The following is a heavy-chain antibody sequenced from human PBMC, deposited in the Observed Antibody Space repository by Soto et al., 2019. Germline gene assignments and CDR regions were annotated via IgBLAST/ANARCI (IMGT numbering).Heavy chain of an antibody. CDR2: VSYDGSNK. CDR1: GFTFSSYG. D-gene: IGHD6-19*01. Sequence: QVQLVGSGGGVVQPGRSLRLSCAASGFTFSSYGIHWVRQAPGKGLEWVTIVSYDGSNKHYADSVKGRFTISRDNSKNTLSLQMNSLRAEDTAVYYCARVRMGSHDREWLERYGMEVWGQGTTVTVSS. CDR3: ARVRMGSHDREWLERYGMEV. V-gene: IGHV3-30-3*01. J-gene: IGHJ6*02.